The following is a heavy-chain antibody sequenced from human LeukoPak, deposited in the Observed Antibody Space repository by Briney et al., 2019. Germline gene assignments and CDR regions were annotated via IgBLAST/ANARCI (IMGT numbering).Heavy chain of an antibody. V-gene: IGHV1-46*01. CDR3: ARTSYSSSSWLDY. D-gene: IGHD6-6*01. J-gene: IGHJ4*02. CDR1: GYTFTSNY. CDR2: INPSGGST. Sequence: ASVKLSFNASGYTFTSNYMHWVRHAPGQGLEWMGIINPSGGSTSYAQNFQGRVTMTRDTSTSTVYMELSSLRSEDTAVYYCARTSYSSSSWLDYWGQGTLVTVSS.